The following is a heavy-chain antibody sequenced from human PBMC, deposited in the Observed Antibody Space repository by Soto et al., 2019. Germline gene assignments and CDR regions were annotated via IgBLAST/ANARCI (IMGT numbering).Heavy chain of an antibody. CDR3: AIDPPSTEWDLLYYFDC. J-gene: IGHJ4*02. Sequence: GGSLRLSCAASGLTFSSYCIHWVRQAPGKGLQSVAVISYDGSNKYYADSVKGRFTISRDNSKNTLYLQMNSLRAEDTAVYYCAIDPPSTEWDLLYYFDCSGQRTLVTVCS. V-gene: IGHV3-30*03. CDR1: GLTFSSYC. CDR2: ISYDGSNK. D-gene: IGHD1-26*01.